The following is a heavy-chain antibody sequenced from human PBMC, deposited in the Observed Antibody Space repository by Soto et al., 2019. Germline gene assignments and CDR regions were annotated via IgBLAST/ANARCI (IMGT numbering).Heavy chain of an antibody. CDR3: ARLLWSRGDWFDP. D-gene: IGHD3-10*01. Sequence: QVQLQESGPGLVKPSETLSLTCTVSGGSISSYYWSWIRQPPGKGLEWIGYIYYSGSTNYNPSLKRRVTISVDTSKNQFSLKLSSVTAAHTAVYYCARLLWSRGDWFDPWGQGTLVTVSS. CDR1: GGSISSYY. V-gene: IGHV4-59*08. J-gene: IGHJ5*02. CDR2: IYYSGST.